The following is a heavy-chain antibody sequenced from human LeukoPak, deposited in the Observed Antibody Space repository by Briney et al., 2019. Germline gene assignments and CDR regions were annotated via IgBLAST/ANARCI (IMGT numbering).Heavy chain of an antibody. CDR1: GFTVSNKY. D-gene: IGHD2-15*01. J-gene: IGHJ6*02. CDR2: IKQDGSEK. V-gene: IGHV3-7*03. CDR3: ARDRPLIGGMDV. Sequence: GGSLRLSCVASGFTVSNKYMSWVRQAPGKGLEWVANIKQDGSEKYYVDSVKGRFTISRDNAKNSLYLQMNSLRAEDTAVYYCARDRPLIGGMDVWGQGTTVTVSS.